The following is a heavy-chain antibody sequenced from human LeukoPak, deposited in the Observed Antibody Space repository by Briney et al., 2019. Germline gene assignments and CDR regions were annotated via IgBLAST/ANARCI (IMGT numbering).Heavy chain of an antibody. Sequence: ASVKVSCKASGYTFTSYGISWVRQAPGQGLEWMGWISAYNGNTNYAQKLQGRVTMTTDTSTSTAYMELRSLRSDDTALYYCARDLRPYYDILTGYFSWGQGTLVTVSS. CDR3: ARDLRPYYDILTGYFS. CDR2: ISAYNGNT. V-gene: IGHV1-18*01. J-gene: IGHJ4*02. CDR1: GYTFTSYG. D-gene: IGHD3-9*01.